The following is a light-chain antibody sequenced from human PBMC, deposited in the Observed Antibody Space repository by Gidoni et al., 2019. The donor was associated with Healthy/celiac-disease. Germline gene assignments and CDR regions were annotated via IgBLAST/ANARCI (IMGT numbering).Light chain of an antibody. V-gene: IGKV1-5*03. J-gene: IGKJ2*01. Sequence: DTQMRQSPSTLSASVGDRVTITCRASQSISSWLAWYQQKPGKAPKLLIYKASSLESGVPSRFSGSGSGTEFTLTISSLQPDDFATYYCQQYNSYSYTFGQGTKLEIK. CDR3: QQYNSYSYT. CDR2: KAS. CDR1: QSISSW.